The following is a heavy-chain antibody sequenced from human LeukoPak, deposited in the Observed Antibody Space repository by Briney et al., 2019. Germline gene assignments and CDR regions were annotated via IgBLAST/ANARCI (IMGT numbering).Heavy chain of an antibody. Sequence: ASVKVSCKASGCTFTSYGISWVRQAPGQGLEWMGWISAYNGNTNYAQKLQGRVTMTTDTSTNTAYMELRSLRSDDTAVYYCARGDFEMEPYYYYMDVWGKGTTVTISS. J-gene: IGHJ6*03. CDR3: ARGDFEMEPYYYYMDV. CDR1: GCTFTSYG. D-gene: IGHD5-24*01. CDR2: ISAYNGNT. V-gene: IGHV1-18*01.